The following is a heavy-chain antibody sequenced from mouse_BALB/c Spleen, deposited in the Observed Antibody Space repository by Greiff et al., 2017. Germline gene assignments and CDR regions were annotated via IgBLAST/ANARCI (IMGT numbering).Heavy chain of an antibody. CDR3: AREGYYGSSHYAMDY. CDR2: IDPANGNT. V-gene: IGHV14-3*02. CDR1: GFNIKDTY. D-gene: IGHD1-1*01. J-gene: IGHJ4*01. Sequence: VQLQQSGAELVKPGASVKLSCTASGFNIKDTYMHWVKQRPEQGLEWIGRIDPANGNTKYDPKFQGKATITADTSSNTAYLQLSSLTSEDTAVYYCAREGYYGSSHYAMDYWGQGTSVTVSS.